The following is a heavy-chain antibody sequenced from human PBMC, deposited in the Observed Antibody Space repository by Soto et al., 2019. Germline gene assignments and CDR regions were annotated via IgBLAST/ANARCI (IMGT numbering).Heavy chain of an antibody. CDR1: GYTFTSYD. Sequence: QVQLVQSGAEVKKPGASVKVSFKASGYTFTSYDINWVRQATGQGLEWMGWMNPNSGNTAYAQKFQGRVPMTGNTSICTAEMEMSSLGAEYTAVYYCARENPSGLDSWSEGTPVTVSS. V-gene: IGHV1-8*01. J-gene: IGHJ4*02. CDR3: ARENPSGLDS. CDR2: MNPNSGNT.